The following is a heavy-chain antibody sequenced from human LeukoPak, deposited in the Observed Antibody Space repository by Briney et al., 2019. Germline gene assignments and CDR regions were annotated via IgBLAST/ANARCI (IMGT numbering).Heavy chain of an antibody. CDR3: ARDPRGPTGYDSSGRDSLDY. CDR1: GFTFSSYG. J-gene: IGHJ4*02. Sequence: GGSLRLSCAASGFTFSSYGMHWVRQAPGKGLEWVAVISYDGSNKYYADSVKGRFTISRDNSKDTVYLQMSSLRPEDTAVYYCARDPRGPTGYDSSGRDSLDYWGQGTLVTVSS. V-gene: IGHV3-30*03. CDR2: ISYDGSNK. D-gene: IGHD3-22*01.